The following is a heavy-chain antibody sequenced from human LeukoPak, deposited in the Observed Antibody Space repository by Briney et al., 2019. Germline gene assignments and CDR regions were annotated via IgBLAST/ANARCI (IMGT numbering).Heavy chain of an antibody. CDR2: IRYDGSNK. D-gene: IGHD2-2*01. J-gene: IGHJ4*02. Sequence: PGGSLRLSCAASGFTFSSYGMHWVRQAPGKGLEWVAFIRYDGSNKYYADSVKGRFTISRDNSKNTLYLQMNSLRAEDTAVYYCARAREVVPAAPFDYWGQGTLVTVSS. CDR1: GFTFSSYG. CDR3: ARAREVVPAAPFDY. V-gene: IGHV3-30*02.